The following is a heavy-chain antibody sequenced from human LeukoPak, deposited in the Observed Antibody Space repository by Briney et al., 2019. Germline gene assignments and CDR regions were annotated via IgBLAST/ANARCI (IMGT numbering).Heavy chain of an antibody. CDR3: ARDGGYYDFWSGYYEY. D-gene: IGHD3-3*01. CDR2: MYDSGST. Sequence: PSESLSLTCTVFGSSISNYHWSWVRQPPGKGLEWIGYMYDSGSTKYNPSLKSRVTMSVDTSKTQFSLRLSSVTAADTAVYYCARDGGYYDFWSGYYEYWGQGTLVTVSS. V-gene: IGHV4-59*01. CDR1: GSSISNYH. J-gene: IGHJ4*02.